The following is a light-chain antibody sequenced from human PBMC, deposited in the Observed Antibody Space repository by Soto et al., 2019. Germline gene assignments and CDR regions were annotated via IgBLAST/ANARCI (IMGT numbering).Light chain of an antibody. CDR2: DAS. V-gene: IGKV1-33*01. J-gene: IGKJ5*01. Sequence: EIQMTQSPCSLSASVGDRVTITCQASQVIDNYLNWYQQKPGKAPKLLIYDASNLESGVPSRFSGSGSGTDFTFTISSLQPEDIATYYCQQYDDLPITFGQGTRLEIK. CDR3: QQYDDLPIT. CDR1: QVIDNY.